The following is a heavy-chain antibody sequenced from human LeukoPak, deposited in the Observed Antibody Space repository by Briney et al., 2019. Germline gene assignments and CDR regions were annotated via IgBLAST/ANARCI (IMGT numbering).Heavy chain of an antibody. J-gene: IGHJ4*02. CDR1: GYTFSSYD. CDR2: MNPNSGNT. V-gene: IGHV1-8*01. Sequence: APVKVSCKASGYTFSSYDINWVRQATGQGLEWMGWMNPNSGNTDYAQRFQGRVTMTRNTSISTAYMELSSLRSEDTAVYYCARGDFGDYSLDYWGQGTLVTVSS. D-gene: IGHD4-17*01. CDR3: ARGDFGDYSLDY.